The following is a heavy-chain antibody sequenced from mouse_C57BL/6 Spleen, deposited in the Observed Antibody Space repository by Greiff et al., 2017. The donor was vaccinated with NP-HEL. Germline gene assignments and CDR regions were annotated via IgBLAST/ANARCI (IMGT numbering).Heavy chain of an antibody. Sequence: EVKLMESGPGLVKPSQSLSLTCSVTGYSITSGYYWNWIRQFPGNKLEWMGYISYDGSNNYNPSLKNRISITRDTSKNQFFLKLNSVTTEDTATYYCARPLYYSNPYYAMDYWGQGTSVTVSS. CDR1: GYSITSGYY. V-gene: IGHV3-6*01. D-gene: IGHD2-5*01. CDR2: ISYDGSN. J-gene: IGHJ4*01. CDR3: ARPLYYSNPYYAMDY.